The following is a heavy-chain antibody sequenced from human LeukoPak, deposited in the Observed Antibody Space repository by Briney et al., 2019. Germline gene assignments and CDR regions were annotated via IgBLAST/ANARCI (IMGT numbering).Heavy chain of an antibody. D-gene: IGHD3-22*01. CDR2: ISAYNGNT. Sequence: ASVKVSCKASGYTFTSYGISWVRQAPGQGLEWMGWISAYNGNTNYAQKLQGRVTMTTDTSTSTAYMGLRSLRSEDTAVYYCARMSYYDRRGDNWFDPWGQGTLVTVSS. J-gene: IGHJ5*02. CDR1: GYTFTSYG. V-gene: IGHV1-18*01. CDR3: ARMSYYDRRGDNWFDP.